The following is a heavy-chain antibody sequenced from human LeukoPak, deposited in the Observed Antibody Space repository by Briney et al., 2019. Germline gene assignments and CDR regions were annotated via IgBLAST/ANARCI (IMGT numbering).Heavy chain of an antibody. CDR3: ARGGYCSGGSCGNVDY. Sequence: ASVKVSCKASGGTFSSYAISWVRQAPGQGLEWMGWINPNSGGTNYAQKFQGRVTMTRDTSISTAYMELSRLRSDDTAVYYCARGGYCSGGSCGNVDYWGQGTLVTVSS. J-gene: IGHJ4*02. D-gene: IGHD2-15*01. CDR1: GGTFSSYA. CDR2: INPNSGGT. V-gene: IGHV1-2*02.